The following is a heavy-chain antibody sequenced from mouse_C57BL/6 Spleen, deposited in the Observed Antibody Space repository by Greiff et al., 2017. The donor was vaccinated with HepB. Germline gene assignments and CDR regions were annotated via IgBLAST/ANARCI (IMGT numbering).Heavy chain of an antibody. V-gene: IGHV1-26*01. J-gene: IGHJ4*01. CDR3: TRQRDDGYPYYAMDY. CDR2: INPNNGGT. CDR1: GYTFTDYY. Sequence: EVQLQQSGPELVKPGASVKISCKASGYTFTDYYMNWVKQSHGKSLEWIGDINPNNGGTSYNQKFKGKATLTVDKSSSTAYMELRSLTSEDSAVYYCTRQRDDGYPYYAMDYWGQGTSVTVSS. D-gene: IGHD2-3*01.